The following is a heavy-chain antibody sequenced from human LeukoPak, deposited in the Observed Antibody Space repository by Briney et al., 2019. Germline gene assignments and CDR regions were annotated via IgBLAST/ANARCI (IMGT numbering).Heavy chain of an antibody. CDR1: GGTFSSYA. V-gene: IGHV1-69*05. CDR3: AYTERGYSGYGIDY. CDR2: IIPIFGTA. Sequence: VASVKVSCKASGGTFSSYAISWVRQAPGQGLEWMGRIIPIFGTANYAQKFQGRVTITTDESTSTAYMELSSLRSEDTAVYYCAYTERGYSGYGIDYWGQGTLVTVSS. D-gene: IGHD5-12*01. J-gene: IGHJ4*02.